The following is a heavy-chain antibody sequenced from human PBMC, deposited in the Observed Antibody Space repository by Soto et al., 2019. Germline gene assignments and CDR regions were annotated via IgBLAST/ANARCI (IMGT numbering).Heavy chain of an antibody. CDR3: ARAPRGSYYYYYMDV. CDR2: IYSGGST. V-gene: IGHV3-53*04. D-gene: IGHD3-10*01. J-gene: IGHJ6*03. Sequence: GGSLRLSCAASGFTVSSNYMSWVRQAPGKGLEWVSVIYSGGSTYYADSVKGRFTISRHNSKNTLYLQMNSLRAEDTAVYYCARAPRGSYYYYYMDVWGKGTTVTVSS. CDR1: GFTVSSNY.